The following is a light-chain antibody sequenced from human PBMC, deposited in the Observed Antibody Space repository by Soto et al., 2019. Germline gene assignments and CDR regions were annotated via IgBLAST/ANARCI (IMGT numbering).Light chain of an antibody. V-gene: IGKV1-39*01. Sequence: DIPMTQSPSSLSASVGDRVTITCQASQSISSYLNWYQQKPGKAPKLLIYAASSSQSGVPSRFSGGGSAKDFTLTISSLQPEYVATEDCQHSYSTITFGQGTRLEIK. CDR3: QHSYSTIT. J-gene: IGKJ5*01. CDR2: AAS. CDR1: QSISSY.